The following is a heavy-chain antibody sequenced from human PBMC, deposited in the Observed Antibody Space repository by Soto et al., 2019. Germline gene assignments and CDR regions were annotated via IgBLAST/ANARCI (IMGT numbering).Heavy chain of an antibody. CDR3: ARDSAMYYDFWSGYSNWFDP. V-gene: IGHV1-18*01. J-gene: IGHJ5*02. CDR1: GYTFTSYG. Sequence: QVQLVPSGAEVKKPGASVKVSCKASGYTFTSYGISWVRQAPGQGLEWMGWISAYNGNTNYAQKLQGRVTMTTDTSTSTAYMELRSLRSDDTAVYYCARDSAMYYDFWSGYSNWFDPWGQGTLVTVSS. D-gene: IGHD3-3*01. CDR2: ISAYNGNT.